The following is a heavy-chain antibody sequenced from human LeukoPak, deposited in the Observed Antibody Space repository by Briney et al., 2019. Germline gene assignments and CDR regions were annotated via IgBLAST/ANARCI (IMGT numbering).Heavy chain of an antibody. V-gene: IGHV3-30*03. CDR1: GFTFSSYG. Sequence: PGGSLRLSCAASGFTFSSYGMHWVRQAPGKGLEWVAVISYDGSHKYYGDSVKGRFTISRDNAKNSLYLQMNSLRAEDTAVYYCASLRDDYYYYYMDVWGKGTTVTVSS. CDR2: ISYDGSHK. J-gene: IGHJ6*03. CDR3: ASLRDDYYYYYMDV.